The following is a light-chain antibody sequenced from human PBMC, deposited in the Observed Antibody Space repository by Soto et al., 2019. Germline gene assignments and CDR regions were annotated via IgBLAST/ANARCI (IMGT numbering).Light chain of an antibody. Sequence: DIQMTQSPSSLSASLGDRVTITCRASQGIGVYLAWFQQKPGKVPRLLNYAASALQSGAPSRFSGGGSGTDFTLTINSLQPEDVATYYCQKYNSAPLTFGGGTKVEIK. CDR2: AAS. CDR3: QKYNSAPLT. V-gene: IGKV1-27*01. CDR1: QGIGVY. J-gene: IGKJ4*01.